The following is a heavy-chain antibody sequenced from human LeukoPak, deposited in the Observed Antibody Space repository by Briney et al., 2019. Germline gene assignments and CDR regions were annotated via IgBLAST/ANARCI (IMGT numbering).Heavy chain of an antibody. CDR2: ISSSASTI. Sequence: PGGSLRLSCAASGFTFSDSYMSWIRQAPGKGLEWISYISSSASTIYYADSVKGRFTIPRDNAKNSPYLQMNSLRAEDTAVYYCASMTVVAIGYWGQGTLVTVSS. J-gene: IGHJ4*02. D-gene: IGHD5-12*01. CDR3: ASMTVVAIGY. CDR1: GFTFSDSY. V-gene: IGHV3-11*04.